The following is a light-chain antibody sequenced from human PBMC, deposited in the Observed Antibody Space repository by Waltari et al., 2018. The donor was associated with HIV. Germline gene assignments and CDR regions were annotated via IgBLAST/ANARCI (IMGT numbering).Light chain of an antibody. J-gene: IGLJ7*01. CDR3: AAWDDSLNGAV. CDR2: INN. Sequence: QSVLTQPPSASGTPGQRVTISCSGSSSNIGSNTVNWYQQLPGTAPKLLIYINNHRPSGVPDRCSGSKSGTSASRAISGLQSEDEADYYCAAWDDSLNGAVFGGGTQLTVL. V-gene: IGLV1-44*01. CDR1: SSNIGSNT.